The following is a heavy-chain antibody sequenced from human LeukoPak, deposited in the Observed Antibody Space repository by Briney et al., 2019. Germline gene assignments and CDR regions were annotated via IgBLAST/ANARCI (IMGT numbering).Heavy chain of an antibody. CDR2: IYYSGST. J-gene: IGHJ4*02. V-gene: IGHV4-59*01. D-gene: IGHD1-26*01. CDR3: AKDSGSYYYFDY. Sequence: SETLSLTCTVSGGSISSYYWSWIRQPPGKGLEWIGYIYYSGSTNYNPSLKSRVTISVDTSKNQFSLKLSSVTAADTAVYYCAKDSGSYYYFDYWGQGTLVTVSS. CDR1: GGSISSYY.